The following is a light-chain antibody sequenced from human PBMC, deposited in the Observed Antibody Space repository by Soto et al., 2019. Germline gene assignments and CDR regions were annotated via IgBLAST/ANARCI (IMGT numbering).Light chain of an antibody. CDR3: QQYNNWPQT. CDR1: QSVRSN. Sequence: EIVMTQSPATLSVSPGERATLSCRASQSVRSNLAWYQQKPGQAPRLLIYGASTRATGIPARFSGSGSGTEFTLPISSLQSEDFAVYCCQQYNNWPQTFGQGTKVEIK. J-gene: IGKJ1*01. CDR2: GAS. V-gene: IGKV3-15*01.